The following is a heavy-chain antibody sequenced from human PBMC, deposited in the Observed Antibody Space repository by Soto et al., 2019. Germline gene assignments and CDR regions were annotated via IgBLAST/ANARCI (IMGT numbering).Heavy chain of an antibody. Sequence: QVQLQESGPGLVKPSQTLSLTCTVSGGSISSGGYYWSWIRQHPGKGLEWIGYIYYRGSTHYNPSLNSRVTISVETAKNQCSLQLSSVTAADTAVYYCARAPPSPRWYFDLWGRGTLVTVSS. CDR2: IYYRGST. V-gene: IGHV4-31*03. J-gene: IGHJ2*01. CDR1: GGSISSGGYY. CDR3: ARAPPSPRWYFDL.